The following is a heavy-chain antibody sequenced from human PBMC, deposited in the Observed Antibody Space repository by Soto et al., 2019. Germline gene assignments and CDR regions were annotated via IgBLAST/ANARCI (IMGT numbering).Heavy chain of an antibody. CDR2: ITPMFGAA. J-gene: IGHJ5*02. Sequence: QVQLVQSGAEVKKPGSSVKVSCKASGGTFSIYSISWVRQAPGQGLEWMGGITPMFGAANYAQRFQGRVTITADESTRTAYMELSSLRSENTAVYYAARDKMGEQPYPELDPWCQGTLVTVSS. CDR1: GGTFSIYS. CDR3: ARDKMGEQPYPELDP. D-gene: IGHD2-8*01. V-gene: IGHV1-69*01.